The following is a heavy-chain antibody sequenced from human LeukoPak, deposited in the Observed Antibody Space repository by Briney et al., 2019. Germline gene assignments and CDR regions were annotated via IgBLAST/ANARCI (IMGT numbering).Heavy chain of an antibody. CDR2: IDWDDDK. Sequence: LSLTCTVSGGSISSYYWSWIRQPPGKALEWLARIDWDDDKYYSTSLKTRLTISKDTSKNQVVLTMTNMDPVDTATYYCARTTVTSFVDYWGQGTLVTVSS. J-gene: IGHJ4*02. CDR1: GGSISSYY. CDR3: ARTTVTSFVDY. V-gene: IGHV2-70*11. D-gene: IGHD4-17*01.